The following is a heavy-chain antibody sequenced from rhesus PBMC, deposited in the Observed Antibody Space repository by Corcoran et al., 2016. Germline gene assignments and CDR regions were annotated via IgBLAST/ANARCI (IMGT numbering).Heavy chain of an antibody. D-gene: IGHD1-1*01. CDR3: ARGPAGFNRFDV. V-gene: IGHV4S9*01. CDR1: GGSISDYYY. CDR2: IYGNRAST. J-gene: IGHJ5-1*01. Sequence: QVQLQESGPGLVKPSETLSLTCAVSGGSISDYYYWNWIRQPPGKGLEWIGKIYGNRASTYYNPSLKSRVTISKDTSKNQFFLKLSSVTAADTAVYYCARGPAGFNRFDVWGPGVLVTVSS.